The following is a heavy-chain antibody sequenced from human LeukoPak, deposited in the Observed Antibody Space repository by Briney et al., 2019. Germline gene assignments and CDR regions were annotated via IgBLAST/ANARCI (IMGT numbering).Heavy chain of an antibody. Sequence: ASVKVSCKVLGYPFTSYDTNWFEQATGQGLKGMGWMNPNSGNTGYAQKFQGRVTMTRNTSISTAYMELSSLRSEDTAVYYCARSSVAEPFDYWGQGTLVTVSS. J-gene: IGHJ4*02. CDR2: MNPNSGNT. CDR3: ARSSVAEPFDY. CDR1: GYPFTSYD. D-gene: IGHD6-19*01. V-gene: IGHV1-8*01.